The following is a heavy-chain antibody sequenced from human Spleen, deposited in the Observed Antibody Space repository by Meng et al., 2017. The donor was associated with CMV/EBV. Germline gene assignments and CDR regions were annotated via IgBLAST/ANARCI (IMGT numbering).Heavy chain of an antibody. CDR1: GFTFSSYE. CDR3: AKRTINPYYYYYDMDV. J-gene: IGHJ6*02. Sequence: GGSLRLSCAASGFTFSSYEMNWVRQAPGKGLEWVSYISSSGSTIYYADSVKGRFTISRDNAKNSLYLQMNSLRAEDTAVYYCAKRTINPYYYYYDMDVWGQGTTVTVSS. CDR2: ISSSGSTI. D-gene: IGHD2-2*01. V-gene: IGHV3-48*03.